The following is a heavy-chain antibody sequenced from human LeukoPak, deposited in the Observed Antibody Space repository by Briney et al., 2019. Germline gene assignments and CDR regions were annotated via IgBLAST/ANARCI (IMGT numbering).Heavy chain of an antibody. Sequence: ASVTVSCKASGYTFTVYYMHWVRQAPGQGLEWMGWINPNSGGTNYAQKFQGRVTMTSDTSISTAYMELSRLRSDDTAVYYCARWPSIAGWFVPWGQGTMVTVSS. J-gene: IGHJ5*02. CDR2: INPNSGGT. CDR1: GYTFTVYY. CDR3: ARWPSIAGWFVP. V-gene: IGHV1-2*02. D-gene: IGHD6-6*01.